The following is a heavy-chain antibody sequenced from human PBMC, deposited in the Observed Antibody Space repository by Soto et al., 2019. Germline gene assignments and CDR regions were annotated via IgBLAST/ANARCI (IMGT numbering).Heavy chain of an antibody. V-gene: IGHV4-59*01. D-gene: IGHD3-10*01. CDR2: IYYSGST. CDR3: ARGSDDFYGMDV. CDR1: GGSISSYY. J-gene: IGHJ6*02. Sequence: KASETLSLTCTVSGGSISSYYWSWIRQPPGKGLEWIGYIYYSGSTNYNPSLKSRVTISVDTSKNQFSLKLSSVTAADTAVYYCARGSDDFYGMDVWGQGNTVTVSS.